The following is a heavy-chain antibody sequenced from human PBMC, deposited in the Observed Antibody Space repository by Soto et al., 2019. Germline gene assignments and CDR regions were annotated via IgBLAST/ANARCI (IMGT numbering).Heavy chain of an antibody. CDR1: GYTFTGYY. D-gene: IGHD1-26*01. CDR2: INPNSGGT. Sequence: ASSEGSCKASGYTFTGYYMHWIRQAPGQGLEWMGWINPNSGGTNYAQKFQGRITMTRDTSISTAYMELSRLRSDDTAVYYCATLAAGEHYWGQGTLVTVSS. CDR3: ATLAAGEHY. J-gene: IGHJ4*02. V-gene: IGHV1-2*02.